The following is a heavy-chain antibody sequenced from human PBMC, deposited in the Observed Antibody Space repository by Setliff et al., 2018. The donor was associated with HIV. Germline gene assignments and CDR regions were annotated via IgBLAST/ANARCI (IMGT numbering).Heavy chain of an antibody. CDR2: INHSGGT. CDR3: VTTDYSGYDSVWFDP. V-gene: IGHV4-38-2*02. Sequence: PSETLSLTCTVSGYSVNSDYLWNWIRQPPGKGLEWIGEINHSGGTNYNQSLKSRVTISIDTSKNQVSLNMRSVTATDTGVYYCVTTDYSGYDSVWFDPWGQGTLVTAPQ. D-gene: IGHD5-12*01. CDR1: GYSVNSDYL. J-gene: IGHJ5*02.